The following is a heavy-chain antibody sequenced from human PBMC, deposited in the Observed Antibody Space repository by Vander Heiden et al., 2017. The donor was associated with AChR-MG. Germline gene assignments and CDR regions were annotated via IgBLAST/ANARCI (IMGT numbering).Heavy chain of an antibody. CDR3: ARDHSSSWYPYYYYGMDV. V-gene: IGHV1-8*01. Sequence: QVQLVQSGAEVKKPGASVKVSCKASGYTFTSYDINWVRQATGQGLEWMGWMNHNSGNTGYAQKFQGRVTMTRNTSISTAYMELSSLRSEDTAVYYCARDHSSSWYPYYYYGMDVWGQGTTVTVSS. CDR2: MNHNSGNT. J-gene: IGHJ6*02. D-gene: IGHD6-13*01. CDR1: GYTFTSYD.